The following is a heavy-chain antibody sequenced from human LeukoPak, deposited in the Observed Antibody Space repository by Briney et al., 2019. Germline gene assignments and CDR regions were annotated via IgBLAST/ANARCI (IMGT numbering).Heavy chain of an antibody. CDR2: ISAYNGNT. D-gene: IGHD3-10*01. CDR3: ARQQGGRGSYSFDF. V-gene: IGHV1-18*01. CDR1: GYTFTNYG. J-gene: IGHJ4*02. Sequence: ASVKVSCKASGYTFTNYGIRWVRQAPGQGLEWMGWISAYNGNTNYAHQPQGRVTMTTDASTRTAYRELWSRRSCAPGVLYCARQQGGRGSYSFDFWGQGTLFTVSS.